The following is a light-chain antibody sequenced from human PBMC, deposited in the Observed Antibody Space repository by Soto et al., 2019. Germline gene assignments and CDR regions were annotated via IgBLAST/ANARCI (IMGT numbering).Light chain of an antibody. Sequence: EIVLTQSPGTLSLSPGERATLSCRASQSVSSSYLAWYQQKPGHAPRLLIYGASSRATGIPDRYSGSGSGTDFTLTISRLEPEDFAVYYCQQCGSSPRNTFGQGTKLEIK. V-gene: IGKV3-20*01. CDR1: QSVSSSY. CDR2: GAS. CDR3: QQCGSSPRNT. J-gene: IGKJ2*01.